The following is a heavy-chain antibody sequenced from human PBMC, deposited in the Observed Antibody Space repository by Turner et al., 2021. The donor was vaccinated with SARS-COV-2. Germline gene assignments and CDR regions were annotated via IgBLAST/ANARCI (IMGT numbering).Heavy chain of an antibody. CDR1: GASINSYY. CDR2: IYYRGST. Sequence: QVLLQDSGPALVKPSDTLSLTCTVSGASINSYYWSWIRQPPGKRLEWIGYIYYRGSTNYNPSLKSRVTISVDKSKNQFYLKMTSVTAADTALYYCARELTNNWFHPWGQGTLVTVSS. V-gene: IGHV4-59*01. J-gene: IGHJ5*02. D-gene: IGHD3-10*01. CDR3: ARELTNNWFHP.